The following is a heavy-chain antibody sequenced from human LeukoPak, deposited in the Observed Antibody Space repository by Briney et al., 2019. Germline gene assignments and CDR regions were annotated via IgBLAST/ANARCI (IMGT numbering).Heavy chain of an antibody. CDR2: ISGGGGST. CDR3: ATTTLGWGMDV. D-gene: IGHD2-21*01. V-gene: IGHV3-23*01. Sequence: PGGSLRLSCAASGFTFSSYGMSWVRQAPGKGLEWVSAISGGGGSTYYADSVKGRFTISRDNSKHTLYLQMNSLRAEEPSVYYCATTTLGWGMDVWAQGTTVTVSS. CDR1: GFTFSSYG. J-gene: IGHJ6*02.